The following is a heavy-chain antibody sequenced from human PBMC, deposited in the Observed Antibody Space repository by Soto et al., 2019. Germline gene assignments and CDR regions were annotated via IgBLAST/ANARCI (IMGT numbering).Heavy chain of an antibody. D-gene: IGHD3-3*01. CDR1: GVSITGSI. CDR3: ARELVTVFGMVISNGMDV. CDR2: GYYNGNT. J-gene: IGHJ6*02. Sequence: SETLSLTCSVSGVSITGSIYYWIRIPQGTGLEWLGYGYYNGNTNYDPYLKSLIRISVATSKTQFSLKLTSVTAADTAVYNCARELVTVFGMVISNGMDVWGQGTTVTVSS. V-gene: IGHV4-59*01.